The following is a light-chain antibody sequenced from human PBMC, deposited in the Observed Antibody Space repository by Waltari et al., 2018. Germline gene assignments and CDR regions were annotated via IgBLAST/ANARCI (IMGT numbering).Light chain of an antibody. J-gene: IGLJ1*01. CDR3: CSYAGSSLYV. Sequence: QSALTQPASVSGSPGQSIAISCTGSSSDIGAYTFVSWYQQHPGKATKLIMSSVSERPAGISNRFSGSKSGNTASLTFSGLHPEDEADYYCCSYAGSSLYVFGTGTKLTVL. CDR2: SVS. V-gene: IGLV2-23*02. CDR1: SSDIGAYTF.